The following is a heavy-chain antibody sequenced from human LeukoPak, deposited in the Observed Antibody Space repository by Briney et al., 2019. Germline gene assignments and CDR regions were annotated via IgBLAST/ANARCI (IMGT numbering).Heavy chain of an antibody. CDR3: ARLSVTTQTDDY. CDR2: ISGYNGYT. D-gene: IGHD4-17*01. J-gene: IGHJ4*02. CDR1: GGTFSSYA. V-gene: IGHV1-18*01. Sequence: ASVKASCKASGGTFSSYAISWVRQAPGQGLEWMGWISGYNGYTHYANNHQGRVTMTTDTSTSTAYMELRSLRSDDTAVYYCARLSVTTQTDDYWGQGTLVTVSS.